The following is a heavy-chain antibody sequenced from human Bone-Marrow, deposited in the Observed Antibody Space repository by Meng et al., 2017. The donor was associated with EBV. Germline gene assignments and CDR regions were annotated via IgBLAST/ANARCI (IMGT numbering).Heavy chain of an antibody. D-gene: IGHD3-10*01. CDR2: LIPMLGAP. J-gene: IGHJ4*02. CDR3: ASESGRGYTPDY. Sequence: QVQLVEVGAEVKKPGSSGKASCKTSGCTFNCDAISWVRQAPGQGLEWMGELIPMLGAPNLAQKFQDRVTIFADKSTSTHYMELSSLRSDDTAVYYCASESGRGYTPDYWGRGTLVTVSS. CDR1: GCTFNCDA. V-gene: IGHV1-69*06.